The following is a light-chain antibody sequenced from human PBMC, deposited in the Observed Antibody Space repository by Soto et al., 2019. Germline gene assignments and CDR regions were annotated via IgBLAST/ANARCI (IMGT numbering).Light chain of an antibody. CDR2: EVS. CDR3: SSYTSGSTLG. V-gene: IGLV2-14*01. J-gene: IGLJ3*02. Sequence: QSALTQPASVSGSPGQSVTISCTGTSSDVGGYNYVSWYQHHPGKAPKLIIYEVSNRPSGISNRFSGSKSGNTASLTISGLQAEDEAEYYCSSYTSGSTLGFGGGTKLTVL. CDR1: SSDVGGYNY.